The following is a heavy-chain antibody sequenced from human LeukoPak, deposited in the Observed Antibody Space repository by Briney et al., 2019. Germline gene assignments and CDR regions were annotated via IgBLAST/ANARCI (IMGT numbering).Heavy chain of an antibody. CDR2: IYYSGST. D-gene: IGHD6-19*01. V-gene: IGHV4-61*01. J-gene: IGHJ4*02. CDR3: ASWAVAGTGYYFDY. Sequence: PSETLSLTCTVSGYSISSGYYWSWIRQPPGKGLEWIGYIYYSGSTNYNPSLKSRVTISVDTSKNQFSLKLSSVTAADTAVYYCASWAVAGTGYYFDYWGQGTLVTVSS. CDR1: GYSISSGYY.